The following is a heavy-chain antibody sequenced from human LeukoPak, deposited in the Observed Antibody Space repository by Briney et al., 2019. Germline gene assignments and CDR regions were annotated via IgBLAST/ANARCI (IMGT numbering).Heavy chain of an antibody. V-gene: IGHV3-7*01. J-gene: IGHJ6*03. Sequence: GGSLRLSCAASGFTFSSYWMSWVRQAPGKGLEWVANIKQDGSEKYYVDSVKGRFTISRDNAKNSLYLQMNSLRAEDTAVYYCARDRKYQPQDYYYYYYMDVWGKGTTVTVSS. D-gene: IGHD2-2*01. CDR1: GFTFSSYW. CDR3: ARDRKYQPQDYYYYYYMDV. CDR2: IKQDGSEK.